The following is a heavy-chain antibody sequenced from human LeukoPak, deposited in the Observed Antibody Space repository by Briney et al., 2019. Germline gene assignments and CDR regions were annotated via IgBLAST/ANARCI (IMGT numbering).Heavy chain of an antibody. CDR2: IYPGDSDT. CDR3: ARAALSGSYYFDY. Sequence: GESLKISCKGSGYSFTSYWIGWVRQLPGKGLERMGIIYPGDSDTRYSPSFQGQVSISADKSISTAYLQWSSLKASDTAMYYCARAALSGSYYFDYWGQGTLVTVSS. V-gene: IGHV5-51*01. J-gene: IGHJ4*02. CDR1: GYSFTSYW. D-gene: IGHD1-26*01.